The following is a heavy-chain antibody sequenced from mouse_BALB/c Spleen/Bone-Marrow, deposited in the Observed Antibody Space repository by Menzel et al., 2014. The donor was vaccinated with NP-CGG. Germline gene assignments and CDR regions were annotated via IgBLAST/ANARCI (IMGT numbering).Heavy chain of an antibody. J-gene: IGHJ4*01. CDR2: ISSGGSYT. Sequence: VQLQQSGGGLVKPGGSLKLSCAASGFTFXSYAMSWVRQSPEKRLEWVAEISSGGSYTYYPDTVTGRFTISRDNAKNTLYLEMSSLRSEDTAMYYCARDYYGSSYAMDYWGQGTSVTVSS. CDR1: GFTFXSYA. V-gene: IGHV5-9-4*01. CDR3: ARDYYGSSYAMDY. D-gene: IGHD1-1*01.